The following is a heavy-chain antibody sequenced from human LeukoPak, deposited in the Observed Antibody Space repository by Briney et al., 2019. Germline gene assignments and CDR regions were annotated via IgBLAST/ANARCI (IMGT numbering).Heavy chain of an antibody. J-gene: IGHJ6*02. D-gene: IGHD3-3*01. CDR3: ATEKSPWSGSPDLYYYYGMDV. V-gene: IGHV1-24*01. Sequence: ASVKVSCKVSGYTLTELSMHWVRQAPGKGLEWMGGFDPEDGETIYAQKVQGRVTMTEDTSTDTAYMELSSLRAEDTAVYYCATEKSPWSGSPDLYYYYGMDVWGQGTTVTVSS. CDR2: FDPEDGET. CDR1: GYTLTELS.